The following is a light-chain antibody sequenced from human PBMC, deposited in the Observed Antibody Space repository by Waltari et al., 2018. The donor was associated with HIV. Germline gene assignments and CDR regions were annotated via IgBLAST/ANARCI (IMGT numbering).Light chain of an antibody. Sequence: ALGQTVKITCKGDNLRTYYVSWYQQKPGQAPVLVSYGKNKRPSEISDRFSSSASRNTASLTITGAQAEDEADYYCKTRDRSGNLYIFGTGTTVTVL. CDR1: NLRTYY. V-gene: IGLV3-19*01. CDR3: KTRDRSGNLYI. J-gene: IGLJ1*01. CDR2: GKN.